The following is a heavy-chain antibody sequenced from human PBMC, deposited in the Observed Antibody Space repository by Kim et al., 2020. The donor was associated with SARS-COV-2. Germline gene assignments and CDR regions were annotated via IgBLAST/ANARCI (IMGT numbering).Heavy chain of an antibody. J-gene: IGHJ1*01. D-gene: IGHD3-10*01. CDR1: GLTLANYG. CDR3: ETRTTDRVLH. CDR2: IRGSCDTT. Sequence: GGSLRLSCAASGLTLANYGTSWVRQAPGMGLEWVSAIRGSCDTTFYADSVKGRFTISRDSSKNTLYLQMNSLRGEDTAVYYCETRTTDRVLHWGPGTLVT. V-gene: IGHV3-23*01.